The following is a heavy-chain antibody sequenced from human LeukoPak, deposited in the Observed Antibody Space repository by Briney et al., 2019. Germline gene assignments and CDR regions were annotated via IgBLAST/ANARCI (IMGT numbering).Heavy chain of an antibody. J-gene: IGHJ4*02. Sequence: GRSLRLSCAGSGFTSGFPFSSFSMHWVRQAPGKGLEWVSVISYDGSDKQYADSVRGRFTIPRDNSKSTVFLQMNGLTVEDTAIYYCARDPAAAGFDSWGQGTLVTVSS. D-gene: IGHD6-13*01. CDR3: ARDPAAAGFDS. CDR2: ISYDGSDK. CDR1: GFPFSSFS. V-gene: IGHV3-30*04.